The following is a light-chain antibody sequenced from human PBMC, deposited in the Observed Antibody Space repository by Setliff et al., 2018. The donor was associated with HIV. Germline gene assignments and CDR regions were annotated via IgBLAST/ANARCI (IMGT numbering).Light chain of an antibody. CDR1: SSDVGAYNY. Sequence: QSALAQPRSVSGSPGQSVTLSCTGSSSDVGAYNYVSWYRQHPGKAPKLIIYDVSKRPSGVPDRFSGSKSGDTASLTISGLQSEDEADYYCCSYAGTYTYIFGSGTKVTVL. CDR2: DVS. J-gene: IGLJ1*01. V-gene: IGLV2-11*01. CDR3: CSYAGTYTYI.